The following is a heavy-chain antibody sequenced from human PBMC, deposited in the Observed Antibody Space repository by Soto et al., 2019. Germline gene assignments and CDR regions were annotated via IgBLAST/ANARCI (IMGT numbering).Heavy chain of an antibody. V-gene: IGHV4-30-4*01. CDR2: IYYSGST. CDR3: PRTAHYYYDSSGYLYYFDY. J-gene: IGHJ4*02. CDR1: GGSISSGDYY. D-gene: IGHD3-22*01. Sequence: SETLSLTCTVSGGSISSGDYYWSWIRQPPGKGLEWIGYIYYSGSTYYNPSLKSRVTISVDTSKNQFSLKLSSVTAADTAVYYCPRTAHYYYDSSGYLYYFDYWGQGTLVTVSS.